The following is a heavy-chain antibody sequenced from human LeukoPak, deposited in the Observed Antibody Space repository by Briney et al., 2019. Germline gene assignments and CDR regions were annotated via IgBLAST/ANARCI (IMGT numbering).Heavy chain of an antibody. CDR3: ARRKGLPTVGYYYYYMGG. CDR2: IYSGGST. V-gene: IGHV3-53*01. Sequence: GGSRRLSCAASGLNVSRNYMSWVRQAPGKGLEWVSVIYSGGSTYYADSVKGRFTISRDNSKNTLYLQMNSLRAEDTAVYYWARRKGLPTVGYYYYYMGGWGEGSTVTVSS. CDR1: GLNVSRNY. J-gene: IGHJ6*03. D-gene: IGHD5-12*01.